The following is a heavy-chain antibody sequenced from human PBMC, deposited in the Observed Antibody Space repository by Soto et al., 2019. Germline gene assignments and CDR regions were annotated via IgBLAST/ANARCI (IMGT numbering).Heavy chain of an antibody. CDR1: GFIFSTYG. V-gene: IGHV3-30*18. J-gene: IGHJ5*02. Sequence: PGGSLRLSCAASGFIFSTYGMHWVRQAPGKGLEWVAVISYDGTNKYYADSVKGRFTISRDNSKNTLYLQVNSLRAEDTAVYYCAKDLGGVASNWFDPWGQGTLVTVSS. CDR2: ISYDGTNK. D-gene: IGHD2-15*01. CDR3: AKDLGGVASNWFDP.